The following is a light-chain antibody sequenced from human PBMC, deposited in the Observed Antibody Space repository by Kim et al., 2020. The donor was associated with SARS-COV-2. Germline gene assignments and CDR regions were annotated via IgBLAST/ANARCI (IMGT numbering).Light chain of an antibody. CDR2: TNN. J-gene: IGLJ3*02. CDR1: ASNIGSNT. V-gene: IGLV1-44*01. CDR3: ATWDDSLDVWM. Sequence: QSVLSQPASASGTPGQTVTISCFGSASNIGSNTVNWYQQFPGTAPKLLIDTNNRRPSGVPDRVSGSKSGTSASLAISGLQSEDEADYYCATWDDSLDVWMFGGGTQLTFL.